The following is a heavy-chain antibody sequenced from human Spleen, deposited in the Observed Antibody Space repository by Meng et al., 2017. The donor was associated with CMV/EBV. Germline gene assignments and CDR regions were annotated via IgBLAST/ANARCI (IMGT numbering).Heavy chain of an antibody. Sequence: GSISSAGYYWNWIRQPPGKGLEWIGSIYYSGSTYYNPSLKSRLSISVDASKNQFSLHLSSVTAADTAVYYCARGGAVVPAADNWFDPWGQGSLVTVSS. CDR1: GSISSAGYY. CDR2: IYYSGST. J-gene: IGHJ5*02. CDR3: ARGGAVVPAADNWFDP. V-gene: IGHV4-31*02. D-gene: IGHD2-2*01.